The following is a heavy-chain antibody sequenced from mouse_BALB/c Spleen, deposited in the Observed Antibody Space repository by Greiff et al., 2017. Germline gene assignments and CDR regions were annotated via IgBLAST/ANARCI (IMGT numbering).Heavy chain of an antibody. V-gene: IGHV1-80*01. Sequence: QVQLQQSGAELVRPGSSVKISCKASGYAFSSYWMNWVKQRPGQGLEWIGQIYPGDGDTNYNGKFKGKATLTADKSSSTAYMQLSSLTSEDSAVYFCARWGNYGSGYWGQGTSVTVSS. CDR2: IYPGDGDT. CDR3: ARWGNYGSGY. CDR1: GYAFSSYW. J-gene: IGHJ4*01. D-gene: IGHD2-2*01.